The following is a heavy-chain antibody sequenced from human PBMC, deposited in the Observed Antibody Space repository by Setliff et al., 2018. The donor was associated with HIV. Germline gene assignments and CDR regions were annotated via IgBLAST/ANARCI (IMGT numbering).Heavy chain of an antibody. CDR1: GGSFSSTTYS. CDR3: ARHKTNYDFYAFDV. V-gene: IGHV4-39*01. CDR2: IHSSGTA. D-gene: IGHD3-3*01. Sequence: SETLSLTCTVSGGSFSSTTYSWGWIRQPPGMGLEWIGSIHSSGTADYNPSLKSRVAMSVDTSRSQFSLKLRSVTAADTTVYYCARHKTNYDFYAFDVWGQGTMVT. J-gene: IGHJ3*01.